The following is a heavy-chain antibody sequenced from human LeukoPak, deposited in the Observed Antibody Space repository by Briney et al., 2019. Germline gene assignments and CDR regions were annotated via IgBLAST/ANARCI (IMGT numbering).Heavy chain of an antibody. D-gene: IGHD3-22*01. CDR2: IYTSGST. CDR3: ARPYYYDSRIDP. CDR1: GGSISSYY. J-gene: IGHJ5*02. V-gene: IGHV4-4*09. Sequence: PSETLSLTCTVSGGSISSYYWSWIRQPPGKGLEWIGYIYTSGSTNYNPSLKSRATISVDTSKNQFSLKLTSVTAADTAVYYCARPYYYDSRIDPWGQGTLVAVSS.